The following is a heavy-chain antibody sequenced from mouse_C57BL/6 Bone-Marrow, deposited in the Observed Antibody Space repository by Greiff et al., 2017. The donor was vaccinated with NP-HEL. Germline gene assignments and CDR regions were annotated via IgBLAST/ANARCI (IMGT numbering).Heavy chain of an antibody. J-gene: IGHJ3*01. D-gene: IGHD2-4*01. CDR2: IYPGNSDT. CDR3: TGIYYDYGWFAY. V-gene: IGHV1-5*01. Sequence: VQLQQSGTVLARPGASVKMSCKTSGYTFTSYWMHWVKQRPGQGLEWIGAIYPGNSDTSYNQKFKGKAKLTAVTSASTAYMELSSLTNEDSAVYYCTGIYYDYGWFAYWGQGTLVTVSA. CDR1: GYTFTSYW.